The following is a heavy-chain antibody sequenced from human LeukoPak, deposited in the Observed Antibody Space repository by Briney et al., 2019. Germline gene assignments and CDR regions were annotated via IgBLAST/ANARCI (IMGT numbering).Heavy chain of an antibody. V-gene: IGHV1-18*01. Sequence: ASVKVSCKASGYTFTSYGISWVRQAPGQGLEWMGWISAYNGNTNYAQKLQVRVTMTTDTSTSTAYMELRSLRSDDTAVYYCARRSGSYYYYYMDVWGKGTTVTVSS. CDR3: ARRSGSYYYYYMDV. D-gene: IGHD1-26*01. CDR1: GYTFTSYG. J-gene: IGHJ6*03. CDR2: ISAYNGNT.